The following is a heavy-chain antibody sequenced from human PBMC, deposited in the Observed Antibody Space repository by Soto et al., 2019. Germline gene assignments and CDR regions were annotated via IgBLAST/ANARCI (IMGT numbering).Heavy chain of an antibody. V-gene: IGHV4-61*03. CDR1: GDSVNGPSYV. Sequence: PSETLSLTCTVSGDSVNGPSYVWAWIRQSPGKGLEWIGHIRYSGATDYHPSLKSRATISLDTSKNHFSLNLASVTSADSAVYYCARTDHSGGWAAWFWGQGTLVTVSS. CDR2: IRYSGAT. D-gene: IGHD2-15*01. CDR3: ARTDHSGGWAAWF. J-gene: IGHJ4*02.